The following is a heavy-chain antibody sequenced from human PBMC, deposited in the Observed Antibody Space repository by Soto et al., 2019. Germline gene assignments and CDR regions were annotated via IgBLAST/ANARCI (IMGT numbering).Heavy chain of an antibody. V-gene: IGHV3-53*02. J-gene: IGHJ3*02. CDR3: AKATATGGGAFEI. CDR1: GFTVSSNY. CDR2: IYSGGST. Sequence: EVQLVETGGGLIQPGGSLRLSCAASGFTVSSNYMSWVRQAPGKGLEWVSVIYSGGSTYYADSVKGRFTISRDNSKNTLYLQMNSLTAGDTAVYYCAKATATGGGAFEIYGQGTMVTVSS. D-gene: IGHD2-8*02.